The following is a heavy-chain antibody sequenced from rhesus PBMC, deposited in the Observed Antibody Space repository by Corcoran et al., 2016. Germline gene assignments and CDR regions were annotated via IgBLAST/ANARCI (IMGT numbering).Heavy chain of an antibody. D-gene: IGHD1-44*02. CDR2: IYGSSTST. V-gene: IGHV4S10*01. J-gene: IGHJ4*01. CDR1: GGSISDSYR. Sequence: QLQLQESGPGLVKPSETLSLTCAVSGGSISDSYRWSWIRQPPGKGLEWIGYIYGSSTSTNYNPSLKSRVTISKDTSKNQFSLKLSSVTAADTAVYYCARDRIVGATDYWGQGVLVTVSS. CDR3: ARDRIVGATDY.